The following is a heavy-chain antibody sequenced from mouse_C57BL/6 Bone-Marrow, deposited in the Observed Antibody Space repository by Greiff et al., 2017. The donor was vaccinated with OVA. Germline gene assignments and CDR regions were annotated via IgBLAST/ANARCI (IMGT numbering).Heavy chain of an antibody. D-gene: IGHD4-1*01. CDR1: GFSLTSYG. Sequence: VKVVESGPGLVQPSQSLSITCTVSGFSLTSYGVHWVRQSPGKGLEWLGVIWCGGSTDYNAAFISRLSSSKDNSKSQVFFKMNSLQADDTAIYYCARRELGRAYWGQGTLVTVSA. CDR3: ARRELGRAY. J-gene: IGHJ3*01. CDR2: IWCGGST. V-gene: IGHV2-2*01.